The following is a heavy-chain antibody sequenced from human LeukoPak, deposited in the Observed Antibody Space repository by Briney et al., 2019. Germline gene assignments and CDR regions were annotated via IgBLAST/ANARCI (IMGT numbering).Heavy chain of an antibody. V-gene: IGHV3-23*01. J-gene: IGHJ4*02. Sequence: GGSLRLSCAASGFTFSSYSMNWVRQAPGKGLEWVSAISGSGGSTYYADSVKGRFTISRDNSKNTLYLQMNSLRAEDTAVYCCAKGIVGATNYFDYWGQGTLVTVSS. CDR2: ISGSGGST. CDR1: GFTFSSYS. D-gene: IGHD1-26*01. CDR3: AKGIVGATNYFDY.